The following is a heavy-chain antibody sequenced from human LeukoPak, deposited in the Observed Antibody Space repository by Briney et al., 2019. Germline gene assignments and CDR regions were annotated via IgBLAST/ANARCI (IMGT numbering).Heavy chain of an antibody. CDR1: GFTFNNAR. J-gene: IGHJ4*02. V-gene: IGHV3-15*01. CDR3: TTLSSSCIVSTGAGC. Sequence: PGESLRLSCAASGFTFNNARMHWVRQAPGKGLEWVGRIKSKTDGGTADYAAPVKGRFTISRDDSRNTLYLQMNSLKTEDTAMYYCTTLSSSCIVSTGAGCWGQGALVTVSS. CDR2: IKSKTDGGTA. D-gene: IGHD6-13*01.